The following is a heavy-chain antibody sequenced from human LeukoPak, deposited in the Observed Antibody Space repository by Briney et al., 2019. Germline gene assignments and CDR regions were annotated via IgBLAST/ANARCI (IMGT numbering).Heavy chain of an antibody. CDR1: GYTFTGYY. CDR2: INPNSGGT. Sequence: ASVKVSCKASGYTFTGYYMHWVRQAPGQGLEWMGWINPNSGGTNYAQKFQGWVTMTRDTSISTAYMELSRLRSDDTAVYYCARDIYCSGGSCYYYYGMDVWGQGTTVTVSS. V-gene: IGHV1-2*04. D-gene: IGHD2-15*01. J-gene: IGHJ6*02. CDR3: ARDIYCSGGSCYYYYGMDV.